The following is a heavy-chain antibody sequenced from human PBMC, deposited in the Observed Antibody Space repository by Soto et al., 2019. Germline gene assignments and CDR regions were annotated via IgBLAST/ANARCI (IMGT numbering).Heavy chain of an antibody. CDR1: GGSIRSYC. J-gene: IGHJ4*02. Sequence: PSETLSLTCTVSGGSIRSYCWTWIRQPPGEGLEWIGCICNSGSTNYNPSHKSRDTITIDTSKNQFSLKLSSVTAADTAVYYCARLWGSSWYYFDYWGQGTLVTVSA. CDR3: ARLWGSSWYYFDY. CDR2: ICNSGST. V-gene: IGHV4-59*08. D-gene: IGHD6-13*01.